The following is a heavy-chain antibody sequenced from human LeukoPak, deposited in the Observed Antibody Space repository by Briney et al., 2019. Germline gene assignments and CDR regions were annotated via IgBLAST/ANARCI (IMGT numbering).Heavy chain of an antibody. CDR2: IYYNGST. J-gene: IGHJ5*02. Sequence: SETLSLTCTVSGGSFGTYYWTWFRQSPGEGLEWIGYIYYNGSTNYSPSLKSRVTISVDTSKNQFSLKLSSVTAADTAVYYCARLWFGESSYNWFDPWGQGTLVTVSS. V-gene: IGHV4-59*01. D-gene: IGHD3-10*01. CDR1: GGSFGTYY. CDR3: ARLWFGESSYNWFDP.